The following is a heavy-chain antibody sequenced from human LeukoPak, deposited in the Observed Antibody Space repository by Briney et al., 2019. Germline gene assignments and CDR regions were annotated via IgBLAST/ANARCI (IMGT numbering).Heavy chain of an antibody. Sequence: SVKVSCKASGYTFTSYDINWVRQATGQGLEWMGRIIPIFGTANYAQKFQGRVTITTDESTSTAYMELSSLRSEDTAVYYCARDLDSSGYYYPPGEPYFDYWGQGTLVTVSS. D-gene: IGHD3-22*01. CDR1: GYTFTSYD. CDR2: IIPIFGTA. CDR3: ARDLDSSGYYYPPGEPYFDY. V-gene: IGHV1-69*05. J-gene: IGHJ4*02.